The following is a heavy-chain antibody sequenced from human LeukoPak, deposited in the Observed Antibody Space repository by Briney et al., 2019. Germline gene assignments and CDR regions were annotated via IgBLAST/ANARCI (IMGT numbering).Heavy chain of an antibody. J-gene: IGHJ4*02. CDR2: INWSGGRT. D-gene: IGHD1/OR15-1a*01. CDR3: ARDLTTSDN. Sequence: GGSLRLSCAASGFTFSGSAMSWVRQAPGKGLEWVSGINWSGGRTGYADSLKGRFTISRDNAKNTLYLQMNSLRDEDTALYYCARDLTTSDNWGQGTLVTVSS. CDR1: GFTFSGSA. V-gene: IGHV3-20*04.